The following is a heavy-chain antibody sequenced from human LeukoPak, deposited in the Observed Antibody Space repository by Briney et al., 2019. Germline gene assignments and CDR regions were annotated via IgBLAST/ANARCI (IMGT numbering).Heavy chain of an antibody. CDR1: GFTFSSYG. D-gene: IGHD2-15*01. V-gene: IGHV3-30*02. CDR3: ANLWVAASYYYYYMDV. CDR2: IRYDGSNK. J-gene: IGHJ6*03. Sequence: SGGSLRLSCAASGFTFSSYGMHWVRQAPGKGLEWVAFIRYDGSNKYYADSVKGRFTISRDNSKNTLYLQMNSLRAEDTAVYYCANLWVAASYYYYYMDVWGKGTTVTISS.